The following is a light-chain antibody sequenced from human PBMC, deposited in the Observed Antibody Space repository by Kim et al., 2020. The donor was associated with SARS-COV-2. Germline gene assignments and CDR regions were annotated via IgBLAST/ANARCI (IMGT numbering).Light chain of an antibody. J-gene: IGLJ1*01. V-gene: IGLV2-14*01. CDR1: SSDIGAYNY. CDR3: SSYASGVSYV. CDR2: DVT. Sequence: QSALTQPASVSGSPGQSITISCTGTSSDIGAYNYVSWYQQHPGKAPKLMIYDVTKRPSGVSDRFSGTKSGNTASLTISGLQAEDEADYYCSSYASGVSYVFGTGTKVTVL.